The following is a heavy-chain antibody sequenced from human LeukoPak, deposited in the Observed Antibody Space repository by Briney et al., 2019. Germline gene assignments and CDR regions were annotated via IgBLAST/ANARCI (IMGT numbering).Heavy chain of an antibody. V-gene: IGHV4-30-4*01. J-gene: IGHJ4*02. D-gene: IGHD6-19*01. Sequence: PSQTLSLTCTVSGGSISSGDYYWHWIRQPPGKGLEWIGYIFYSGSTYYNTSLKSRVTISVDTSKSQFSLKLTSVTAADTAVYYCARRHTSGWTYYFDYWGQGTLVTVSS. CDR2: IFYSGST. CDR3: ARRHTSGWTYYFDY. CDR1: GGSISSGDYY.